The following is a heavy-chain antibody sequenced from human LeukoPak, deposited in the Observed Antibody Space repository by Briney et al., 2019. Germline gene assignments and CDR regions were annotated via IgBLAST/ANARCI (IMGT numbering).Heavy chain of an antibody. CDR3: ARGGELLRPADY. CDR1: GFTFSSYW. D-gene: IGHD1-26*01. J-gene: IGHJ4*02. V-gene: IGHV3-7*01. Sequence: QSGGSLRLSCEASGFTFSSYWMSWVRQAPGKGLEWVANMNQDGSETYYADSVKGRFTISRDNAQNSLFLKMNNLRVEDTAVYYCARGGELLRPADYWGQGTLVTVSS. CDR2: MNQDGSET.